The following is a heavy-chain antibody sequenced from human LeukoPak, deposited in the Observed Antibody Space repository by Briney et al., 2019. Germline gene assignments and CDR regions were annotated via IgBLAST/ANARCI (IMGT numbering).Heavy chain of an antibody. CDR1: GFTFSSYA. J-gene: IGHJ4*02. D-gene: IGHD6-13*01. CDR2: IKQDGSEK. V-gene: IGHV3-7*01. Sequence: GGSLRLSCAASGFTFSSYAMSWVRQAPGKGLEWVANIKQDGSEKYYVDSVKGRFTISRDNAKNSLYLQMNSLRAEDTAVYYCARDLTSSWYGYWGQGTLVTVSS. CDR3: ARDLTSSWYGY.